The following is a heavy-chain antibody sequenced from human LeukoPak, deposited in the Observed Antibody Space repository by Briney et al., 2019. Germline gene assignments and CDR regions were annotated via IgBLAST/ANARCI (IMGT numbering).Heavy chain of an antibody. CDR3: ARDDCSSTSCPGDFDY. CDR2: IIPIFGTA. CDR1: GGTFSSYA. Sequence: SVKVSCKASGGTFSSYAISWARQAPGQGLEWMGGIIPIFGTANYAQKFQGRVTITADESTSTAYMELSSLRSEDTAVYYCARDDCSSTSCPGDFDYWGQGTLVTVSS. V-gene: IGHV1-69*13. D-gene: IGHD2-2*01. J-gene: IGHJ4*02.